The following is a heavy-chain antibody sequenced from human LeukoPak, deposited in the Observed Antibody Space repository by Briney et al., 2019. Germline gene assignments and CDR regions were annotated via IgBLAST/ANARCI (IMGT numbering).Heavy chain of an antibody. D-gene: IGHD3-3*01. CDR2: ISWNSGSI. Sequence: GGSLRLSCAASGFTFDDYAMHWVRQAPGQGLEWVSGISWNSGSIGYADSVKGRFTISRDNAKNSLYLQMNSLRAEDTALYYCAKVGVTHDFWSGYPWSSFDYFDYWGQGTLVTVSS. V-gene: IGHV3-9*01. J-gene: IGHJ4*02. CDR1: GFTFDDYA. CDR3: AKVGVTHDFWSGYPWSSFDYFDY.